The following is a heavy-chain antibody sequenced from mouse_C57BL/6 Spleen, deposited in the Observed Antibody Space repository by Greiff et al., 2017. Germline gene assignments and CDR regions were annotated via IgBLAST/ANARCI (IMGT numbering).Heavy chain of an antibody. CDR1: GFTFTDYY. V-gene: IGHV7-3*01. CDR3: ARCRGYGSREAMDY. D-gene: IGHD1-1*01. J-gene: IGHJ4*01. Sequence: EVQVVESGGGLVQPGGSLSLSCAASGFTFTDYYMSWVRQPPGKALEWLGFIRNKANGYTTEYSASVKGRFTISRDNSQCILYLQMNALRAEDSATYYCARCRGYGSREAMDYWGQGTSVTVSS. CDR2: IRNKANGYTT.